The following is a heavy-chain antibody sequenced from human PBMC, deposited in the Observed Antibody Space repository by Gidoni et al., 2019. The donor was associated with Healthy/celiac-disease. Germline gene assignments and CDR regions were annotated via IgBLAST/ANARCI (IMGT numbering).Heavy chain of an antibody. J-gene: IGHJ4*02. V-gene: IGHV3-30*18. CDR3: AKDTYLWNDSYYFDY. D-gene: IGHD1-1*01. CDR1: GFPFSSYG. Sequence: QVQLVESGGGVVQPGRSLRLSCAASGFPFSSYGMHWVRQAPGKGLEWVAVISYDGSNKYYADSVKGRFTISRDNSKNTLYLQMNSLRAEDTAVYYCAKDTYLWNDSYYFDYWGQGTLVTVSS. CDR2: ISYDGSNK.